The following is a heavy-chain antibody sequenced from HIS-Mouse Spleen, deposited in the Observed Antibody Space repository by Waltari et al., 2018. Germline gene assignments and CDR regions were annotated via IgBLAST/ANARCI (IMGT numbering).Heavy chain of an antibody. J-gene: IGHJ2*01. CDR1: GGSISSSSYY. V-gene: IGHV4-39*07. CDR3: AREIPYSSSWYDWYFDL. Sequence: QLQLQESGPGLVKPSETLSLTCTVSGGSISSSSYYWGWIRQPPGKGLEWIGSIYYSGGTYYHPALKSRVTISVDTSKNQFSLKLSSVTDADTAVYYCAREIPYSSSWYDWYFDLWGRGTLVTVSS. CDR2: IYYSGGT. D-gene: IGHD6-13*01.